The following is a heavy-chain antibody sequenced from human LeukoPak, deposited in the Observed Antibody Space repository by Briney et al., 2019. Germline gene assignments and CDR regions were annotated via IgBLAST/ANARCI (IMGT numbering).Heavy chain of an antibody. D-gene: IGHD1-1*01. CDR2: IWYDGSNK. CDR3: ARDRLGRTGSPSTPHYYYGMDV. V-gene: IGHV3-33*01. J-gene: IGHJ6*02. CDR1: GFTFSSYG. Sequence: GGSLRLSCAASGFTFSSYGMHWVRQAPGKGLEWVAVIWYDGSNKYYADSVKGRFTISRDNSKNTQYLQMNSLRAEDTAVYYCARDRLGRTGSPSTPHYYYGMDVWGQGTTVTVSS.